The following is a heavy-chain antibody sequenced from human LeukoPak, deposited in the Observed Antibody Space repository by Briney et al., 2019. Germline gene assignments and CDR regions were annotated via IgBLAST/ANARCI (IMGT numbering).Heavy chain of an antibody. Sequence: GASVKVSCKASGYTFTSYAMHWVRQAPGQGLEWMGVINPSGGSTSYAQKFQGRVTMTRDMSTSTVYMELSSLRSEDTAVYYCARDRGYYDSSDYWGQGTLVTVSS. CDR1: GYTFTSYA. CDR3: ARDRGYYDSSDY. D-gene: IGHD3-22*01. CDR2: INPSGGST. V-gene: IGHV1-46*01. J-gene: IGHJ4*02.